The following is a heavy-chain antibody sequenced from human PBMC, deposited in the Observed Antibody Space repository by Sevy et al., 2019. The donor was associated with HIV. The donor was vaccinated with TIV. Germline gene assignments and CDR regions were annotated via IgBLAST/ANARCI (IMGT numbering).Heavy chain of an antibody. Sequence: GGSLRLSCAASGFTFSSYSMNWVRQAPGKGLEWVSSISSSSSYIYYADSVKGRFTISRDNAKNSLYLQMNSLRAEDTAVYYCASVEDVVAAINDYYYYGMDVWGQGTTVTVSS. D-gene: IGHD2-15*01. CDR3: ASVEDVVAAINDYYYYGMDV. CDR1: GFTFSSYS. V-gene: IGHV3-21*01. J-gene: IGHJ6*02. CDR2: ISSSSSYI.